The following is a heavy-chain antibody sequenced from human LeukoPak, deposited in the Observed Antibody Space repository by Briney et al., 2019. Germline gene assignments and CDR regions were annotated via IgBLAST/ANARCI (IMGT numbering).Heavy chain of an antibody. CDR2: ISGSGGRT. CDR3: AKIAVFNTHYFDY. Sequence: PGGSLRLSCAASGFTFSSYAMSWVRQAPGKGLEWVSAISGSGGRTYYADSVKGRFTISRDNSKNTLYLQMNSLRPEDTALYYCAKIAVFNTHYFDYWGHGTLVTVSS. J-gene: IGHJ4*01. CDR1: GFTFSSYA. D-gene: IGHD6-19*01. V-gene: IGHV3-23*01.